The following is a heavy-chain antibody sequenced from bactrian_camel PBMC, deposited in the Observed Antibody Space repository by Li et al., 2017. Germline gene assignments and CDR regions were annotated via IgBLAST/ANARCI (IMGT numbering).Heavy chain of an antibody. CDR3: AAVPGWGSWCYDQRNEYDF. J-gene: IGHJ4*01. CDR2: IDNDGKT. Sequence: HVQLVESGGGSVQAGGSLRLSCAASGLTGPRWCMGWFRQDAGQEREQVATIDNDGKTHYVGAVMDRFTISKDNAKNTLYLEIENLKPTDTARYYCAAVPGWGSWCYDQRNEYDFWGQGTQVTVS. V-gene: IGHV3S55*01. D-gene: IGHD3*01. CDR1: GLTGPRWC.